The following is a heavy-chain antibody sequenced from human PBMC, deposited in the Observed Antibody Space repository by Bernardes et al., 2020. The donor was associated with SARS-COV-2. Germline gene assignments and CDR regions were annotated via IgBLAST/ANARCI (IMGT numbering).Heavy chain of an antibody. CDR1: GFTFSNAW. CDR3: TTDLHDYGDLDY. Sequence: VGSLILSCAASGFTFSNAWLSWVRQAPGKGLEWVGRIKRKTEGEATDLAAPVKGRFTISRDDSKNTLYLQMNSLKIEDTAVYYCTTDLHDYGDLDYWGQGTLFTVSS. J-gene: IGHJ4*02. D-gene: IGHD4-17*01. V-gene: IGHV3-15*01. CDR2: IKRKTEGEAT.